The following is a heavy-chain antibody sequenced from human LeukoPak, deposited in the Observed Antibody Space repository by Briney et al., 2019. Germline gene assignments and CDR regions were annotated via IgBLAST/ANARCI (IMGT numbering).Heavy chain of an antibody. D-gene: IGHD6-6*01. CDR2: IYTSGST. CDR1: GGSISSGSYY. CDR3: ARAGGGYSSSHYYYYMDV. V-gene: IGHV4-61*02. J-gene: IGHJ6*03. Sequence: SETLSLTCTVSGGSISSGSYYWSWIRQPAGKGLEWIGRIYTSGSTNYNPSLKSRVTISVDTSKNQFSLKLSSVTAADTAVYYCARAGGGYSSSHYYYYMDVWGKGTTVTVSS.